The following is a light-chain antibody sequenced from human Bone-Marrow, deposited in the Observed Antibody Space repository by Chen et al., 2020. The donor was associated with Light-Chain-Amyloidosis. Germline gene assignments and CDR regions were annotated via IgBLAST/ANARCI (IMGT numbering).Light chain of an antibody. Sequence: QSALTQPASVSGSPGQSITISCTWTSSDIGDYNYVSWYAQFPGRAPKLMIYEVSNRPSGVSTRFSGSKSGNTASLTISGLQAEDEADYYCSSYTSSNTYVFGTGTKVTVL. CDR3: SSYTSSNTYV. J-gene: IGLJ1*01. V-gene: IGLV2-14*01. CDR2: EVS. CDR1: SSDIGDYNY.